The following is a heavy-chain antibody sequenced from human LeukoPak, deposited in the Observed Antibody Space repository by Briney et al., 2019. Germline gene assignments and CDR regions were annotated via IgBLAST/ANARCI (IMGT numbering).Heavy chain of an antibody. CDR2: IKQDGSEK. J-gene: IGHJ3*02. CDR3: ARDRLWLTNAFDI. CDR1: GFTFSSYW. D-gene: IGHD5-18*01. V-gene: IGHV3-7*01. Sequence: GGSLRLSCAASGFTFSSYWMSWVRQAPGKGLEWVANIKQDGSEKYYVDSVKGRFTISRDNAKNSLYLQMNSLRAEDTTVYYCARDRLWLTNAFDIWGQGTMVTVSS.